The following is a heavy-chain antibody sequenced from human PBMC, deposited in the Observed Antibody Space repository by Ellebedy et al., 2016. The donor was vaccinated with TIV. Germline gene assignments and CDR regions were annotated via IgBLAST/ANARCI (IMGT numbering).Heavy chain of an antibody. D-gene: IGHD1-26*01. Sequence: GESLKISCAASGFTFSSAWMHWVRHARGNGLVWVSLSNSDGSRSTYADCVKGRFTISRDNAKNTLYLQMTSLRAEDTAVYYCSRDGIVGDPTEYYFDSWGQGTLVTVSS. J-gene: IGHJ4*02. CDR1: GFTFSSAW. V-gene: IGHV3-74*01. CDR3: SRDGIVGDPTEYYFDS. CDR2: SNSDGSRS.